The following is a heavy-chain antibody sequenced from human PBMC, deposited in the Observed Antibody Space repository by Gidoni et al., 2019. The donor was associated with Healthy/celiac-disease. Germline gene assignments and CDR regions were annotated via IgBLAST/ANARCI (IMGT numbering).Heavy chain of an antibody. J-gene: IGHJ4*02. CDR3: ARVAEVGAKAHYFDY. CDR2: IYSGGST. V-gene: IGHV3-53*01. D-gene: IGHD1-26*01. Sequence: EVQLVESGGGLIQPGGSLRLSCAASGFTVSSNYMSWVRQAPGKGLEWVSVIYSGGSTYYADSVKGRFTISRDNSKNTLYLQMNSLRAEDTAVYYCARVAEVGAKAHYFDYWGQGTLVTVSS. CDR1: GFTVSSNY.